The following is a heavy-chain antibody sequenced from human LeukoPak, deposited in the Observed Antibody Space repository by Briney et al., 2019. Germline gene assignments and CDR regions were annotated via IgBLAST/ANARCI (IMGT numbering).Heavy chain of an antibody. CDR3: ARAVEGGYDYVWGSRPREPFLY. Sequence: PSETLSLTCTVSGGSISSSSYYWGWIRQPPGKGLEWIGSIYYSGSTYYNPSLKSRVTISVDTSKNQFSLKLSSVTAADTAVYYCARAVEGGYDYVWGSRPREPFLYWGQGTLVTVSS. J-gene: IGHJ4*02. CDR2: IYYSGST. D-gene: IGHD3-16*01. V-gene: IGHV4-39*07. CDR1: GGSISSSSYY.